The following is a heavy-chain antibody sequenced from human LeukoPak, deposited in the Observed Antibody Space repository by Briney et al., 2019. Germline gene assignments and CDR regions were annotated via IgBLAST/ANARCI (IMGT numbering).Heavy chain of an antibody. CDR1: GGSISSSNYY. CDR2: IYYSGST. D-gene: IGHD6-19*01. J-gene: IGHJ6*03. Sequence: SETLSLTCSVTGGSISSSNYYWGWLRQSPGKGLEWIGSIYYSGSTYYNPSLKSRVTMSVETSKNHFSLKLSSVTAADTAVYYCARGSGWYRDYYYYMDVWGKGTTVTVSS. V-gene: IGHV4-39*07. CDR3: ARGSGWYRDYYYYMDV.